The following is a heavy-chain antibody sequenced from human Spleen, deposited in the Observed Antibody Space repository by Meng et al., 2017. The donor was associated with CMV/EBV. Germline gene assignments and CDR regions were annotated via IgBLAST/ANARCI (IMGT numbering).Heavy chain of an antibody. Sequence: GGSLRLSCTASGFTFSRSGMHWVRQAPGKGLEWVAFIRFDGSDDSYAGSVKGRFTISRHNSNNTLYLQMDSLRTEDTAMYYCAKMPFKGSGPYYWGQGTLVTVSS. CDR1: GFTFSRSG. CDR2: IRFDGSDD. J-gene: IGHJ4*02. D-gene: IGHD3-10*01. CDR3: AKMPFKGSGPYY. V-gene: IGHV3-30*02.